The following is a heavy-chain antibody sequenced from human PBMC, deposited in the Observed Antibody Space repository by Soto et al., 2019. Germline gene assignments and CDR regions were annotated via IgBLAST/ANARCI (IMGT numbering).Heavy chain of an antibody. CDR3: ARESHDAFDI. V-gene: IGHV3-48*01. Sequence: PGGSLRLSCAASGFTFSSYAMHWVRQAPGKGLEWVSYISSSSSTIYYADSVKGRFTISRDNAKNSLYLQMNSLRAEDTAVYYCARESHDAFDIWGQGTMVTVSS. J-gene: IGHJ3*02. CDR1: GFTFSSYA. CDR2: ISSSSSTI.